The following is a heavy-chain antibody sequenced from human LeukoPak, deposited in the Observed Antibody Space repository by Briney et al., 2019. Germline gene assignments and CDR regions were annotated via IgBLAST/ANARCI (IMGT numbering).Heavy chain of an antibody. V-gene: IGHV3-23*01. CDR2: MSGTGGST. Sequence: PGGSLRLSCAVSGFTFSNYGMSWVRQAPGKGLEWVSVMSGTGGSTYYAGSVKGRFTISRDNSKNTLYLQMSSLRAEDTALYYCAKDHAVGGIGYFDYWGQGTLVTVSS. D-gene: IGHD1-26*01. CDR1: GFTFSNYG. CDR3: AKDHAVGGIGYFDY. J-gene: IGHJ4*02.